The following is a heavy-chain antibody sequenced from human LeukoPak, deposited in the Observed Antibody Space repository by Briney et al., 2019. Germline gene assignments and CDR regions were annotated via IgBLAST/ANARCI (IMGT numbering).Heavy chain of an antibody. D-gene: IGHD3-10*01. Sequence: SVKVSCKASGYTFTGYYMHWVRQSPGQALEWMGWINPNSGGTNYAQKFEGRVTMTRDTSISTAYMELSRLRSDDTAVYYCAIPATMVRGVGDYWGQGTLVTVSS. CDR2: INPNSGGT. V-gene: IGHV1-2*02. CDR1: GYTFTGYY. J-gene: IGHJ4*02. CDR3: AIPATMVRGVGDY.